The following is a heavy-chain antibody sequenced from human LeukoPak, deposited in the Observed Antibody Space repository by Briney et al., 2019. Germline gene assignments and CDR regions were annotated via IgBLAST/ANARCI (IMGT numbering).Heavy chain of an antibody. Sequence: GGSLRLSCAASGFTFSGSSMHWVRRASGKGLEWVGRIRSEPNSYATAYAASVNGRFTISRDDSKNTAYLQMNSLKTEDTAVYYCTSATSNYSSSWYYYHGMDVWGQGTTVTVSS. V-gene: IGHV3-73*01. CDR3: TSATSNYSSSWYYYHGMDV. CDR2: IRSEPNSYAT. J-gene: IGHJ6*02. D-gene: IGHD6-13*01. CDR1: GFTFSGSS.